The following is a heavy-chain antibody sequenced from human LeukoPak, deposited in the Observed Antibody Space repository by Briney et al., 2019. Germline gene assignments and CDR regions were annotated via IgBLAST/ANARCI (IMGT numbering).Heavy chain of an antibody. CDR2: IIPIFGTA. CDR3: ASVATVTTGYDAFDI. Sequence: GSSVKVSCKASGGTFSSYAISWVRQAPGQGLEWMGGIIPIFGTANYAQKFQGRVTITTDESTSTAYMELSSLRSEDTAMDYCASVATVTTGYDAFDIWGQGTMVTVSS. V-gene: IGHV1-69*05. J-gene: IGHJ3*02. D-gene: IGHD4-17*01. CDR1: GGTFSSYA.